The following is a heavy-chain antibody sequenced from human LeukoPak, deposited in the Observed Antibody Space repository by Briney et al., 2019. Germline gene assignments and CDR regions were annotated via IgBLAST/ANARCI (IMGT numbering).Heavy chain of an antibody. Sequence: GGSLRLSCAASGFTLSSYSMNWVRQAPGKGLEWVSSISSSSSYIYYADSVKGRFTISRDNAKNSLYLQMNSLRAEDTAVYYCAAEGYQLLKRRDYWGQGTLVTVSS. CDR3: AAEGYQLLKRRDY. V-gene: IGHV3-21*01. D-gene: IGHD2-2*01. CDR2: ISSSSSYI. CDR1: GFTLSSYS. J-gene: IGHJ4*02.